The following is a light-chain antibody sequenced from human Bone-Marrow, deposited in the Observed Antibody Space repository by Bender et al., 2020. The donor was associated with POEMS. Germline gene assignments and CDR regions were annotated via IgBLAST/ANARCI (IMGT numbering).Light chain of an antibody. CDR3: SSYAGSNNLYV. Sequence: QSALTQPPSASGSPGQSVTISCTGTSSDVGGYNYVSWYQQHPGKAPKLMIYEVTKRPSGVPDRFSGSKSGNTASLTVSGLQAEDEADYYCSSYAGSNNLYVFGTGTIVTV. CDR1: SSDVGGYNY. CDR2: EVT. V-gene: IGLV2-8*01. J-gene: IGLJ1*01.